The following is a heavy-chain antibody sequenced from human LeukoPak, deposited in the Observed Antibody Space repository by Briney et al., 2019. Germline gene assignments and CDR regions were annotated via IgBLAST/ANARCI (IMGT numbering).Heavy chain of an antibody. CDR1: GFTFSTYS. Sequence: GGSLRLSCAASGFTFSTYSLIWVRQAPGKGLEWVSYISSSGGTIYYADSVKGRFTISRDNAKNSLYLQMNSLRAEDTAVYYCARRSAYYYYVMDVWGQGTTVTVSS. CDR3: ARRSAYYYYVMDV. J-gene: IGHJ6*02. CDR2: ISSSGGTI. V-gene: IGHV3-48*04.